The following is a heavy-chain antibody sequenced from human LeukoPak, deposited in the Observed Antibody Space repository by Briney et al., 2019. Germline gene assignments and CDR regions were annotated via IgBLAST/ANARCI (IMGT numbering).Heavy chain of an antibody. CDR2: ISTYNGNT. CDR1: GYSFAGYG. V-gene: IGHV1-18*01. Sequence: ASVKVSCKASGYSFAGYGISWVRQAPGQGLEWIGWISTYNGNTNYAQKLQGRVTMTTDTSTRTAYMDLRSLRSDDTAVYYCGRDRHWNQGNFDYWGQGTLVTVSS. CDR3: GRDRHWNQGNFDY. J-gene: IGHJ4*02. D-gene: IGHD1-1*01.